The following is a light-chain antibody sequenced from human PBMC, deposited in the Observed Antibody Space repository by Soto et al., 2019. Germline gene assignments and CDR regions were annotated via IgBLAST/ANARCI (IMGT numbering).Light chain of an antibody. V-gene: IGKV3-20*01. CDR2: GAS. CDR1: QSVSNNY. Sequence: IGVTPSPGILSLSPGERATLYCRASQSVSNNYLVWYQQNTGQAPSLLIYGASSRATGIPDRFSGSGSGTDFALTISSLEPEDFAVYYCQHFDRSPPVPFGQGTRLEIK. CDR3: QHFDRSPPVP. J-gene: IGKJ5*01.